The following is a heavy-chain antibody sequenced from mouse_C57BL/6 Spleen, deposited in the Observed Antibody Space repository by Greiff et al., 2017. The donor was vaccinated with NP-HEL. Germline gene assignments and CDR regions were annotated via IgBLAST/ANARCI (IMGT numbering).Heavy chain of an antibody. CDR3: ARETGLRYCDY. CDR2: IYPGSGYT. D-gene: IGHD3-3*01. Sequence: VKLKESGAELVRPGASVKLSCKASGYTFTDYYINWVKQRPVQGLEWIARIYPGSGYTYYHEKFKGKAKLTAEKSFSTAYMQLSSLTSEDSAVYFCARETGLRYCDYWGQGTTLTVSS. CDR1: GYTFTDYY. J-gene: IGHJ2*01. V-gene: IGHV1-76*01.